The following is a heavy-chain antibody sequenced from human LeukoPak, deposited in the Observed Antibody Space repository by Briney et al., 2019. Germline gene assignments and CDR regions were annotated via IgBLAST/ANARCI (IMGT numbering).Heavy chain of an antibody. J-gene: IGHJ6*02. CDR2: ISSSSSYI. D-gene: IGHD2-2*01. V-gene: IGHV3-21*01. CDR1: GLTFSSYS. Sequence: GGSLRLSRAASGLTFSSYSMNWVRQAPGKGLEWVSSISSSSSYIYYADSVKGRFTISRDNAKNSLYLQMNSLRAEDTAVYYCARHCSSTSCYFNYYGMDVWGQGTTVTVSS. CDR3: ARHCSSTSCYFNYYGMDV.